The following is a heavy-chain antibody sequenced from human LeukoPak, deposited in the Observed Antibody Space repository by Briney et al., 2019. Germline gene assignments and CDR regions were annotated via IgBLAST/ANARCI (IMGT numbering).Heavy chain of an antibody. CDR2: FDPEDGET. D-gene: IGHD5/OR15-5a*01. V-gene: IGHV1-24*01. J-gene: IGHJ3*02. Sequence: ASVKVSCKVSGYTLTELSMHWVRPAPGKGLEWMGGFDPEDGETIYAQKFQGRVTMTEDTSTDTAYMELSSLRSEDTAVYYCATDRLRVAAGGDAFDIWGQGTMVTVSS. CDR1: GYTLTELS. CDR3: ATDRLRVAAGGDAFDI.